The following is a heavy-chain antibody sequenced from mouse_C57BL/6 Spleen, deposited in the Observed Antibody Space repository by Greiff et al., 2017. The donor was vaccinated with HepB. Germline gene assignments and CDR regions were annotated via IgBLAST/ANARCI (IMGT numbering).Heavy chain of an antibody. J-gene: IGHJ4*01. V-gene: IGHV1-80*01. CDR3: ARSDDGYYNYAMDY. CDR2: IYPGDGDT. Sequence: QVQLQQSGAELVKPGASVKISCKASGYAFSSYWMNWVKQRPGKGLEWIGQIYPGDGDTNYNGKFKGKATLTADKSSSTAYMQLSSLTSEDSAVYFCARSDDGYYNYAMDYWGQGTSVTVSS. CDR1: GYAFSSYW. D-gene: IGHD2-3*01.